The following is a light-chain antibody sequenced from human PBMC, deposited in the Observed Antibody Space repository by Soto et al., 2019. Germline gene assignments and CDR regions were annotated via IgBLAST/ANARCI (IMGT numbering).Light chain of an antibody. CDR3: QQSYSTPVA. V-gene: IGKV1-39*01. CDR1: QSISSY. J-gene: IGKJ1*01. Sequence: DIPMTQSPSSLSASVGDRVTITSRASQSISSYLNWYQQKPGKAPKLLIYAASSLQSGVPSRFSGSGSGTDFTLTISSLQPEDFATYYCQQSYSTPVAFGQGTKVEIK. CDR2: AAS.